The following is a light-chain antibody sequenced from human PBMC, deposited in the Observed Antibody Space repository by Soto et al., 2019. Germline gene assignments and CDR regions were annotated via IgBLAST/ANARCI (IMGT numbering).Light chain of an antibody. CDR1: SFNIGINT. CDR2: SNT. J-gene: IGLJ2*01. V-gene: IGLV1-44*01. Sequence: QSVLTQPPSASGAPGQRVTISCSGSSFNIGINTVNWYQQLPGTAPKLLIYSNTHRPSGVPDRFSGSKSGTSASLAISGLQSEYEYDYYCAAWDDSLSGRVFGGGTKLTVL. CDR3: AAWDDSLSGRV.